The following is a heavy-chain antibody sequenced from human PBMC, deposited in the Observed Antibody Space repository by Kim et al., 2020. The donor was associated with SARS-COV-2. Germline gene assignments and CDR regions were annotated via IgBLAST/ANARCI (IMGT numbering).Heavy chain of an antibody. Sequence: DYAPSVKSRITFNPDTSKNQFSLQLNSVTPEDTAVYYCAGARSGSSLDYWGQGTLVTVSS. CDR3: AGARSGSSLDY. D-gene: IGHD6-13*01. V-gene: IGHV6-1*01. J-gene: IGHJ4*02.